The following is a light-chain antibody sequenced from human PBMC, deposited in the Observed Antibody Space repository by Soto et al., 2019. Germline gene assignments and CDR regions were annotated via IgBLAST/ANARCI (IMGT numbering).Light chain of an antibody. CDR1: SGHSSYA. V-gene: IGLV4-69*01. Sequence: LVLTQSPSASASLGASVKLTCTLSSGHSSYAIAWHQQQPEKGPRYLMKLNSDGSHSKGDGIPDRFSGSSSGAERYLTISSLQSEDEADYYCQTWGTGRNWVFGGGTKLTVL. J-gene: IGLJ3*02. CDR3: QTWGTGRNWV. CDR2: LNSDGSH.